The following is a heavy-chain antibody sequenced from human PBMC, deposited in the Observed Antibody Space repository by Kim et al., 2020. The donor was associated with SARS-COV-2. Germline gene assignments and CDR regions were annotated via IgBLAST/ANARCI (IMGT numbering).Heavy chain of an antibody. J-gene: IGHJ4*02. V-gene: IGHV4-34*01. Sequence: THTPSLKSRVTISVDTSKNQSSLKLSSVTAADTAVYYCARGRSYYTYFDYWGQGTLVTVSS. D-gene: IGHD1-26*01. CDR3: ARGRSYYTYFDY.